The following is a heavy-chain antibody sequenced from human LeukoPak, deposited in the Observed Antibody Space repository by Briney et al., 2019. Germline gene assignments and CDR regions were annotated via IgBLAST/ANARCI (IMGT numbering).Heavy chain of an antibody. CDR3: AREGNSSGWYLGAFDI. D-gene: IGHD6-19*01. J-gene: IGHJ3*02. Sequence: PGGSLRLSCAASGFTFSSYWMSWVRQAPGKGLKWVATIKQDGSENHYVDSVKGRFTISRDNAKSSLYLQMNSLRAEDTAVYYCAREGNSSGWYLGAFDIWGQGTMVTVSS. V-gene: IGHV3-7*01. CDR2: IKQDGSEN. CDR1: GFTFSSYW.